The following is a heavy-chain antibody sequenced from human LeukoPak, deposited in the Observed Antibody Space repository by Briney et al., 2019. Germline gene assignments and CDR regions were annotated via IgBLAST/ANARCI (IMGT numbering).Heavy chain of an antibody. D-gene: IGHD3-22*01. CDR3: AKIKYYYDSSGYYDLDY. V-gene: IGHV3-30*18. CDR1: RFTFSSYG. J-gene: IGHJ4*02. CDR2: ISYDGSNK. Sequence: GRSLRLSCAASRFTFSSYGMHWVRQAPGKGLEWVAVISYDGSNKYYADSVKGRFTISRDNSKNTLYLQMNSLRAEDTAVYYCAKIKYYYDSSGYYDLDYWGQGTLVTVSS.